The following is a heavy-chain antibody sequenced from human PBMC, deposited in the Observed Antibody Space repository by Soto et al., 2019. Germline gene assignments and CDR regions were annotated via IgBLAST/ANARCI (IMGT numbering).Heavy chain of an antibody. CDR1: GFTFSNVW. CDR2: IKSRTENETT. D-gene: IGHD3-9*01. J-gene: IGHJ4*02. Sequence: PGGSLRLSCAASGFTFSNVWLSWVRQGPGRGLEWLGRIKSRTENETTDYASPARGRFIISRDDSKNMLYLQLNSLKSEDTGVYYCVKVLTHANSWFEYWGQGTPVTVSS. V-gene: IGHV3-15*01. CDR3: VKVLTHANSWFEY.